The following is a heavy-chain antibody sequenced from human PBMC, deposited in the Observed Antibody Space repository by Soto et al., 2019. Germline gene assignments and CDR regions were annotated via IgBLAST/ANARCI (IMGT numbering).Heavy chain of an antibody. CDR3: VASLAASGLNWLDP. V-gene: IGHV4-4*07. CDR2: IFANGHT. D-gene: IGHD6-13*01. CDR1: GGSISEKY. Sequence: SSETLSLTCIVSGGSISEKYWNWVRQPPGKGLEWIGLIFANGHTDYNPSLKSRVTMSVDASKNQFSLRLTSMTAADTAVYYCVASLAASGLNWLDPWDRGTLVTVSS. J-gene: IGHJ5*02.